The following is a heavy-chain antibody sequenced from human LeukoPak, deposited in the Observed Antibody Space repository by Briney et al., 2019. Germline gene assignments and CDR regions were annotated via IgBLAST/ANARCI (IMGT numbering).Heavy chain of an antibody. CDR2: INPIFGTA. Sequence: GSSVKVSCKASGGTFSSYAISWVRQAPGQGLEWMGGINPIFGTANYAQKFQGRVTITADESTSTAYMELSSLRSEDTAVYYCARDYRDGSYYSHFDYWGQGTLVTVSS. V-gene: IGHV1-69*01. D-gene: IGHD1-26*01. CDR3: ARDYRDGSYYSHFDY. J-gene: IGHJ4*02. CDR1: GGTFSSYA.